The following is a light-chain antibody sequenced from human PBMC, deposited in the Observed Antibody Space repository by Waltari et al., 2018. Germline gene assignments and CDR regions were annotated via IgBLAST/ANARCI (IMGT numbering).Light chain of an antibody. CDR2: GAS. Sequence: EIVMTQAPVTLSASPGDRATLFCRASQSVSSNLAWYQQNPGRGPRLLLYGASIRATGLPARFTGSGSGTEFTLTISRLQSEDFAVYFCQHYNNRPLTFGGGTKVEI. J-gene: IGKJ4*01. CDR1: QSVSSN. V-gene: IGKV3-15*01. CDR3: QHYNNRPLT.